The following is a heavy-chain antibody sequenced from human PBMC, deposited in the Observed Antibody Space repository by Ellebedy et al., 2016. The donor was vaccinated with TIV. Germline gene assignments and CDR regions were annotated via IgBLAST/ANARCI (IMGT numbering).Heavy chain of an antibody. CDR3: ARGYASGSSSG. Sequence: GESLKISXAASGFTFTTSDMTWVRQAPGKGLEWVSSITANSSARYYADSVKGRFTISRDNAKNSLYLQMNSLRDEDTALYYCARGYASGSSSGWGQGTLVTVSS. J-gene: IGHJ4*02. V-gene: IGHV3-48*02. CDR1: GFTFTTSD. D-gene: IGHD3-10*01. CDR2: ITANSSAR.